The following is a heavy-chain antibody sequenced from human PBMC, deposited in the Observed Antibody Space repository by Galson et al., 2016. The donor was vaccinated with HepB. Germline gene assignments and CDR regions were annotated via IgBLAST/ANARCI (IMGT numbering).Heavy chain of an antibody. D-gene: IGHD4-23*01. J-gene: IGHJ4*02. CDR3: ARSSDYGGRGGFDY. CDR2: LYPGDFDF. Sequence: QSGAEVKKPGESLKISCNASGYHFNNYWIGWVRQMPGKGLEWMGILYPGDFDFRYSPSFQGQVTMSVDKSITTAYLQWSSLKASDTAMYYCARSSDYGGRGGFDYWGQGTLVTVAS. CDR1: GYHFNNYW. V-gene: IGHV5-51*01.